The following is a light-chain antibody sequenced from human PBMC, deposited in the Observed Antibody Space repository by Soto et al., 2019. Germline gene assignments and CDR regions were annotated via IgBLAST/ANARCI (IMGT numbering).Light chain of an antibody. V-gene: IGKV3-20*01. J-gene: IGKJ3*01. CDR3: QQYGSSPPFT. Sequence: EIVLTQSPGTLSLSPGERATLSCRASQSVSSSYLAWYQQKPGQAPRLLIYGASTRATGIPDRFSGSGSGTDFTLTISRREPEDFAAYYCQQYGSSPPFTFGPGTKVDIK. CDR1: QSVSSSY. CDR2: GAS.